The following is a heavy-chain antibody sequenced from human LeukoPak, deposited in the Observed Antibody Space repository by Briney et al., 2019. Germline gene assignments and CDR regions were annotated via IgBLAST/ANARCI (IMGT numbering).Heavy chain of an antibody. CDR1: GFTFSSYW. D-gene: IGHD2-2*01. Sequence: QAGGSLRLSCAASGFTFSSYWMHWVRQAPGKGLVWVSRINSGGSTTIYASYVKGRFTISRENAKNTLELQMKSLRAEDTAVYYGARRSSWCPRYYVDYWGQGTLVTVSS. CDR2: INSGGSTT. J-gene: IGHJ4*02. V-gene: IGHV3-74*01. CDR3: ARRSSWCPRYYVDY.